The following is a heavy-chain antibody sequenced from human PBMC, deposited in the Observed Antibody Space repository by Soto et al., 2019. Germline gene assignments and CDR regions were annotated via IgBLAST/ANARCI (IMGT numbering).Heavy chain of an antibody. CDR2: TYHSGSS. J-gene: IGHJ4*02. V-gene: IGHV4-59*01. CDR3: ARYGSGSYTFEY. Sequence: SETLSLTCTVSGGSISSYYWSWVRKPPGKGLEWIGNTYHSGSSNSNPSLKSRVTISVDTSKNQFSLKLSSVTAADTAVYYCARYGSGSYTFEYWGQGTRVTVPS. D-gene: IGHD3-10*01. CDR1: GGSISSYY.